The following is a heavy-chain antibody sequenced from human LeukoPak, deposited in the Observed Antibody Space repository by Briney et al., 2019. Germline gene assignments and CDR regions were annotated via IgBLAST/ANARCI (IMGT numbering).Heavy chain of an antibody. CDR1: GFTFSSYW. CDR2: IKQDGSEK. CDR3: ASYDILTGYYLGGYFDY. D-gene: IGHD3-9*01. Sequence: GGSLRLSCAASGFTFSSYWMSWVRQAPGKGLEWVANIKQDGSEKYYVDSVKGRFTISRDNAKNSLYLQMNSLRAEDTAVYYCASYDILTGYYLGGYFDYWGQGTLVTVSS. V-gene: IGHV3-7*01. J-gene: IGHJ4*02.